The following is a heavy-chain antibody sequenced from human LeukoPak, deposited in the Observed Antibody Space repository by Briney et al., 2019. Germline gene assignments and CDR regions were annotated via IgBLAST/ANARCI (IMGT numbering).Heavy chain of an antibody. D-gene: IGHD1-26*01. CDR2: IYYSGST. Sequence: SETLSLTCTVSGGSISSYYWSWIRQPPGKGLEWIGYIYYSGSTNYNPSLKSRVTISVDTSKNQFSLKLSSVTAADTAVYYCARVVPVVGGSYSGAFDIWGQGTMVTVSS. CDR3: ARVVPVVGGSYSGAFDI. CDR1: GGSISSYY. J-gene: IGHJ3*02. V-gene: IGHV4-59*01.